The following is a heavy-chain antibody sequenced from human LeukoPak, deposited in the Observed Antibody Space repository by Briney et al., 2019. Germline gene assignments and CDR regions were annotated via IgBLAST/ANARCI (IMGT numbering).Heavy chain of an antibody. Sequence: GGSLRLSCAASGFTFSSYAMSWVRQAPAKGLEWVSGVSEGGTGTYYADSAKGRFTVSRDNSKNTLSLQMNSLRAEDTAIYYCAKGRPLGDWGSWGFDCWGQGTLVTVSS. CDR1: GFTFSSYA. CDR3: AKGRPLGDWGSWGFDC. CDR2: VSEGGTGT. D-gene: IGHD2-21*02. J-gene: IGHJ4*02. V-gene: IGHV3-23*01.